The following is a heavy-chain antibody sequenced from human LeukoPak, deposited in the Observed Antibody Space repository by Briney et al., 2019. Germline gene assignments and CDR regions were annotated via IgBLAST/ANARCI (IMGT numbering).Heavy chain of an antibody. V-gene: IGHV3-74*01. CDR1: GFTFSSNW. CDR2: INTDGTRT. J-gene: IGHJ4*02. Sequence: PGGSLRLSCTTSGFTFSSNWMHWVRQAPGKGLVWVSHINTDGTRTTYAGSVKGRFTISRDNAKNTLYLQMNSLRAEGTAVYYCARDSSYSNYVDYWGQGTLVTVSS. D-gene: IGHD4-11*01. CDR3: ARDSSYSNYVDY.